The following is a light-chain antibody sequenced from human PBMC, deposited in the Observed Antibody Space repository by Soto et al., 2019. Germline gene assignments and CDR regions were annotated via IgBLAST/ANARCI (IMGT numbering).Light chain of an antibody. V-gene: IGKV3-15*01. CDR2: GAS. Sequence: EIVLTQSPATLSVSPGERATFSCRASQRIYTNLAWYQHTPGQAPRLLLSGASTAATGLPSRFSGSGSGTDFTLTINSLQSEDVAVYYCQQYHHWPVTFGEGTKVEIK. CDR3: QQYHHWPVT. CDR1: QRIYTN. J-gene: IGKJ4*01.